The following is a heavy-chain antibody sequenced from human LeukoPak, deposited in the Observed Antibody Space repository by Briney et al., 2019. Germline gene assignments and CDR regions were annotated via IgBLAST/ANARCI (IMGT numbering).Heavy chain of an antibody. CDR3: AKDQEVGVTTYYFDY. CDR2: ISGNGGRT. V-gene: IGHV3-23*01. Sequence: PGGSLRLSCAASGFTFSLYTMSWVRQAPGKGLEWVSGISGNGGRTHYADSVKGRFTISRDNSKNTLNLQLNSLSAEDTAQYYCAKDQEVGVTTYYFDYWGQGTLVTVSS. CDR1: GFTFSLYT. J-gene: IGHJ4*02. D-gene: IGHD4-17*01.